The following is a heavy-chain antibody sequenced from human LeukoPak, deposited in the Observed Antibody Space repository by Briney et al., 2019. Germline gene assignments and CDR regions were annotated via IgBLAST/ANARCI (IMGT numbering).Heavy chain of an antibody. CDR1: GFTFSGYD. CDR3: AKDLLGPVYGGPPLGY. D-gene: IGHD4-23*01. Sequence: PGGSLRLPCAASGFTFSGYDMHWVRQAPGKGLEWVSAISGSGGTAYYADSVKGRFTISRDNSKNTLYLQMNSLRAEDTAVYYCAKDLLGPVYGGPPLGYWGQGTLVTVSS. V-gene: IGHV3-23*01. J-gene: IGHJ4*02. CDR2: ISGSGGTA.